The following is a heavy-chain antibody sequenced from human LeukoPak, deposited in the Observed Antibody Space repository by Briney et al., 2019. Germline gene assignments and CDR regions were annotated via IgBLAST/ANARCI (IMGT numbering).Heavy chain of an antibody. Sequence: GGSLRLSCAASGFTFSSYGMHWVRQAPGKGLGWVAFIRYDGSNKYYADSVKGRFTISRDNSKNTLYLQMNSLRAEDTAVYYCAKLLADSELWFGEFHPRALDYWGQGTLVTVSS. CDR3: AKLLADSELWFGEFHPRALDY. J-gene: IGHJ4*02. CDR2: IRYDGSNK. CDR1: GFTFSSYG. D-gene: IGHD3-10*01. V-gene: IGHV3-30*02.